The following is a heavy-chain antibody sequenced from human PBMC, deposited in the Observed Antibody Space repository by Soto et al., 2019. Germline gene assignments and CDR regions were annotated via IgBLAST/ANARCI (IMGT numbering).Heavy chain of an antibody. D-gene: IGHD1-26*01. J-gene: IGHJ3*02. CDR1: GGSISSSSYY. V-gene: IGHV4-39*01. CDR2: IYYSGST. CDR3: ARVSGIYYDAFDI. Sequence: PSETLSLTCSFSGGSISSSSYYLGWIRQPPVKGLEWIGSIYYSGSTYYNPSLKSRITISVDTSKNQFSLKLSSVTAADTAVYYCARVSGIYYDAFDIWGQGTMVTVSS.